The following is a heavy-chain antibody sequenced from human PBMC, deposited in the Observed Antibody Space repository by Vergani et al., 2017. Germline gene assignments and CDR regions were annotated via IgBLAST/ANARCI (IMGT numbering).Heavy chain of an antibody. V-gene: IGHV1-45*02. CDR3: ALAESSTSCINSVCITPETGSWFDP. CDR2: ITPFNGNT. D-gene: IGHD2-2*01. CDR1: GYTFTYRY. J-gene: IGHJ5*02. Sequence: QMQLVQSGAEVKKTGSSVKVSCKASGYTFTYRYLHWVRQAPGQALEWMGWITPFNGNTNYAQKFQDRVTITRDRSMSTAYMELSSLRSEDTAMYYCALAESSTSCINSVCITPETGSWFDPWGQGTLVTLSS.